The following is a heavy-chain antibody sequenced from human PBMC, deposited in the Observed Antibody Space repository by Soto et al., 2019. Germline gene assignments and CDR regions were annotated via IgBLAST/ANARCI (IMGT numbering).Heavy chain of an antibody. Sequence: QVQLVESGGGVVQPGRSLRLSCAASGFTFSSYGMHWVRQAPGKGLEWVAVIWYDGSNKYYADSVKGRFTISRDNSKNTLYVQMNSLRAEGTAVYYCARDAGGFDYWGQGTLVTVSS. J-gene: IGHJ4*02. V-gene: IGHV3-33*01. D-gene: IGHD3-10*01. CDR1: GFTFSSYG. CDR2: IWYDGSNK. CDR3: ARDAGGFDY.